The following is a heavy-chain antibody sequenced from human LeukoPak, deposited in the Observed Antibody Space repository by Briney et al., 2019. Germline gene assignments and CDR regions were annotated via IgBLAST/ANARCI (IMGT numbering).Heavy chain of an antibody. Sequence: KTGGSLRLSCAASGFTFSSYSMNWVRQAPGKGLEWVSSINSSSSYIYYADSVEGRFTISRDNAKNSLYLQMNSLRAEDTVVYYCARDRPVGAVLSWGQGTLVTVSS. D-gene: IGHD1-26*01. CDR2: INSSSSYI. CDR3: ARDRPVGAVLS. J-gene: IGHJ4*02. V-gene: IGHV3-21*01. CDR1: GFTFSSYS.